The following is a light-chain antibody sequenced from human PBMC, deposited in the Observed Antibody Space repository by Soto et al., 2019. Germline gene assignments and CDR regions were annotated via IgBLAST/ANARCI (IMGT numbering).Light chain of an antibody. J-gene: IGKJ5*01. V-gene: IGKV1-39*01. CDR3: QHSYSNFPIT. Sequence: IQVTQSPSSLSASVGDRVTISCLASQSISGYLNWYQQKPGKAPNLLIFDASSLQSGVPSRFSGRGSGAEYTLTISSLQPEDFATYFCQHSYSNFPITFGQGTRLAIK. CDR2: DAS. CDR1: QSISGY.